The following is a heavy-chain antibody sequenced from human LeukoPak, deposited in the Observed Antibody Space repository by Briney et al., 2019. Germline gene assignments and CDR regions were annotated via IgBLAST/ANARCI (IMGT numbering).Heavy chain of an antibody. CDR1: GYSFTSYW. CDR3: ARHESGSGSSWFDP. V-gene: IGHV5-51*01. CDR2: IYPGDSDT. D-gene: IGHD3-10*01. J-gene: IGHJ5*02. Sequence: GESLKISCKGFGYSFTSYWIGWVRQMPGKGLEWMGIIYPGDSDTRYNPSFQDQVTISADKSISTAYLQWSSLKASDTAMYYCARHESGSGSSWFDPWGQGTLVTVSS.